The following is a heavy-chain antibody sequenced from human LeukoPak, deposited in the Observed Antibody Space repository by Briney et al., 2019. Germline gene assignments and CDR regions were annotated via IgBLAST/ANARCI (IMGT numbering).Heavy chain of an antibody. CDR3: ATADGSGYYNDAFDI. CDR1: GYTLTELS. J-gene: IGHJ3*02. Sequence: ASVKVSCKVSGYTLTELSMHWVRQAPGKGLEWMGGFDPEDGETIYAQKFQGRVTMTEDTSTDTAYMELSSLRSEDTAVYYCATADGSGYYNDAFDIWGQGTMVTVSS. V-gene: IGHV1-24*01. D-gene: IGHD3-22*01. CDR2: FDPEDGET.